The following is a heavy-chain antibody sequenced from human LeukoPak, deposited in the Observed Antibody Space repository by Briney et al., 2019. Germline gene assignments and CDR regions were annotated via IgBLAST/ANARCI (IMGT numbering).Heavy chain of an antibody. D-gene: IGHD6-13*01. J-gene: IGHJ4*02. CDR1: RFTFSSYG. CDR2: IWYDGSNK. CDR3: ARGRAIRYSSSWYFDY. Sequence: GGSLRLSCAASRFTFSSYGMHWVRQAPGKGLEWVAVIWYDGSNKNYADSVKGRFTISRDNSKNTLYLQMNSLRAEDTAVYYCARGRAIRYSSSWYFDYWGQGTLVTVSS. V-gene: IGHV3-33*08.